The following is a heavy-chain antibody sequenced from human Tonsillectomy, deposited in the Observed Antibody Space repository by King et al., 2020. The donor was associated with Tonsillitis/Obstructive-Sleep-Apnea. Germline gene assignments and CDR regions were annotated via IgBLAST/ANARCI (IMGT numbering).Heavy chain of an antibody. CDR2: IFYSGST. Sequence: MQLQESGPGLVKPSETLSLTCTVSGGSISSYYWSLIRQPPGKGLEWIGYIFYSGSTNYNPSLKSRVTISVDTSKNQFSLTLSSVTAADTAVYYCARDHCSSTSCYGNYYYMDVWGKGTTVTVSS. D-gene: IGHD2-2*01. CDR1: GGSISSYY. CDR3: ARDHCSSTSCYGNYYYMDV. J-gene: IGHJ6*03. V-gene: IGHV4-59*01.